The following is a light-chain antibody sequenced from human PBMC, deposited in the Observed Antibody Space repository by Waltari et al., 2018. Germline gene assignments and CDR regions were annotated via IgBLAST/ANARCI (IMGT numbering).Light chain of an antibody. CDR2: DFS. CDR1: SSDIGYYNA. J-gene: IGLJ1*01. CDR3: SSYAGSNTYI. V-gene: IGLV2-11*01. Sequence: QAAPTQPPSVSGSPGQSVTISCTGTSSDIGYYNAVSWYQQHPGKAPNLMCIDFSKRPSGVSDRFSGSKSGNTASLTISGLQAEDEADYYCSSYAGSNTYIFGAGTRLTVL.